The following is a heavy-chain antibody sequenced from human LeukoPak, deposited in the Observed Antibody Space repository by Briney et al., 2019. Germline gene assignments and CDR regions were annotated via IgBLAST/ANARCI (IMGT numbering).Heavy chain of an antibody. CDR2: INHSGST. CDR3: ARGTVPTYYYYYMDV. J-gene: IGHJ6*03. V-gene: IGHV4-34*01. CDR1: GGSFSGYY. Sequence: KPSETLSLTCAVYGGSFSGYYWSWIRQPPGKGLEWIGEINHSGSTNYNPSLKSRVTISVDTSKNQFSLKLSSVTAADTAVYYCARGTVPTYYYYYMDVWGKGTTVTVSS. D-gene: IGHD4-17*01.